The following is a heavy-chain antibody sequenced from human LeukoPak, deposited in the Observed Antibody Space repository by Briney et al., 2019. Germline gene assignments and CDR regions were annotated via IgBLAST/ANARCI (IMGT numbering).Heavy chain of an antibody. CDR2: IYYSGST. V-gene: IGHV4-59*01. J-gene: IGHJ3*02. CDR1: GGSISSYY. CDR3: ARRMLWFGAGGAFDI. Sequence: SETLSLTCTVSGGSISSYYWSWIRQPPGKGLEWIGYIYYSGSTNYNPSLKSRVTISADTSKNQFSLKLSSVTAADTAVYYCARRMLWFGAGGAFDIWGQGTMVTVSS. D-gene: IGHD3-10*01.